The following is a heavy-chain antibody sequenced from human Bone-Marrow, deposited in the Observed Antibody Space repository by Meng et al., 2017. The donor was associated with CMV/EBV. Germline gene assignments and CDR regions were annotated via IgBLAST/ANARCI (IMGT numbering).Heavy chain of an antibody. CDR1: GGSISSSSDY. CDR2: IYYSGST. V-gene: IGHV4-39*07. Sequence: SETLSLTCTVSGGSISSSSDYWGWIREPPGKGLEWIGSIYYSGSTYYNPALRSRVTISVDTSKNKFSLKLGSVTAADTAVYYCARGYDYSNHGTLYYYYGMDVWGQGTTVTVSS. D-gene: IGHD4-11*01. CDR3: ARGYDYSNHGTLYYYYGMDV. J-gene: IGHJ6*02.